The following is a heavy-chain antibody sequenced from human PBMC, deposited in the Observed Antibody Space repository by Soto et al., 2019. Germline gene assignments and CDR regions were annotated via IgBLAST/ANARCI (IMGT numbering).Heavy chain of an antibody. V-gene: IGHV3-23*01. CDR3: AKGGSRTRDGMDV. CDR2: ISVNGVTT. J-gene: IGHJ6*02. CDR1: GFAFSNYA. Sequence: GGSLRLSCAASGFAFSNYAMSWVRQAPGKGLEWISGISVNGVTTYYADSVKGRFTISRDNSKNTLYLQMNSLRAEDTAVYYCAKGGSRTRDGMDVWGQGTTVTVSS. D-gene: IGHD2-2*01.